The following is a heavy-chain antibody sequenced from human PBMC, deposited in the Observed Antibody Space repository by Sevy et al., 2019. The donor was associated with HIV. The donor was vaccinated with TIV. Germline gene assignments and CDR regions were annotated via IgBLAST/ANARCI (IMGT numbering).Heavy chain of an antibody. CDR1: GGSFSGYY. CDR3: ARGQYYDILTGYYYYYYGMDV. D-gene: IGHD3-9*01. CDR2: INHSGST. J-gene: IGHJ6*02. V-gene: IGHV4-34*01. Sequence: SETLSLTCAVYGGSFSGYYWSWIRQPPGKGLEWIGEINHSGSTNYNPSLKSRVTISVDTSKNQFSLKLGSVTAADTAVYYCARGQYYDILTGYYYYYYGMDVWGQGTTVTVSS.